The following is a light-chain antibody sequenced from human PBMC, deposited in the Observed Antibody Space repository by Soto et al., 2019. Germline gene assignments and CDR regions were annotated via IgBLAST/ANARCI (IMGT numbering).Light chain of an antibody. Sequence: DIQITQSPSSLSAAVGDRVTITCQASQNINNYLAWYQQKPGKAPKLLIYAASSMQSGVPSRFSGSGSGTDFTLTISSLQPEDFATYYCQQSDSTLWTFGQGTKVDIK. CDR3: QQSDSTLWT. CDR2: AAS. J-gene: IGKJ1*01. CDR1: QNINNY. V-gene: IGKV1-39*01.